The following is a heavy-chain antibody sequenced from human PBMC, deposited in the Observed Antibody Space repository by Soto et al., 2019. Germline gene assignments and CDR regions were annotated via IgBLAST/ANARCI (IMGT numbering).Heavy chain of an antibody. V-gene: IGHV4-39*01. CDR3: ARHLVVAATTYNWFDL. CDR1: GGSISSSSYY. D-gene: IGHD2-15*01. Sequence: PSETLSLTCTVSGGSISSSSYYWGWIRQLPGKGLEWIGSIFYSGSTYYNPSPRSRVTIYIDSSKNQFSLKLSSVTAADTAVYYCARHLVVAATTYNWFDLWGQGTLVTVPQ. CDR2: IFYSGST. J-gene: IGHJ5*02.